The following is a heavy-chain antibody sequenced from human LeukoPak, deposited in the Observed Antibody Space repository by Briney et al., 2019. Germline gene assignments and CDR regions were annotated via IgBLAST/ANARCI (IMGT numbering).Heavy chain of an antibody. CDR3: ARVWGSSSYFDY. D-gene: IGHD6-13*01. V-gene: IGHV1-69*04. CDR2: IIPILGIA. CDR1: GGTFSSYA. Sequence: SVKVSCKASGGTFSSYAISWVRQAPGQGLEWMGRIIPILGIANYAQKFQGRVTITADKSTSTAYMELSSLRSEDTAVYYCARVWGSSSYFDYWGQGTLVTVS. J-gene: IGHJ4*02.